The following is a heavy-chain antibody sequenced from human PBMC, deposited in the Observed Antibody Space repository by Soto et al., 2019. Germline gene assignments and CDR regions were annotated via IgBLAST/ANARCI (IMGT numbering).Heavy chain of an antibody. Sequence: ASVKVSCKASGYTFTSYAMHWVRQAPGQRLEWMGWINAGNGNTKYSQKFQGRVTITRDTSASTAYMELSSLRSEDTAVYYCARPYYYDSSGYYGRRIDPWGQGTLVTVSS. V-gene: IGHV1-3*01. D-gene: IGHD3-22*01. CDR1: GYTFTSYA. CDR3: ARPYYYDSSGYYGRRIDP. J-gene: IGHJ5*02. CDR2: INAGNGNT.